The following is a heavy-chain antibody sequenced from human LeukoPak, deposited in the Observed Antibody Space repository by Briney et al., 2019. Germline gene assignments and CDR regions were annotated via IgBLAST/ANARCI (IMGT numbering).Heavy chain of an antibody. V-gene: IGHV4-59*12. D-gene: IGHD6-13*01. CDR2: IYYSGST. J-gene: IGHJ3*02. Sequence: SETLSLTCTVSGGSISGYYWSWIRQPPGKGLEWIGYIYYSGSTNYNPSLKSRVTISVDTSKNQFSLKLSSVTAADTAVYYCARPGIAAAALSGAFDIWGQGTMVTVSS. CDR1: GGSISGYY. CDR3: ARPGIAAAALSGAFDI.